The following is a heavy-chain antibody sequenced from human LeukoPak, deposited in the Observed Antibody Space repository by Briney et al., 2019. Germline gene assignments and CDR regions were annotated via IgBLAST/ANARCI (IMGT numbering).Heavy chain of an antibody. CDR1: GFTVSSNY. V-gene: IGHV3-53*01. D-gene: IGHD6-13*01. Sequence: GGSLRLSCAASGFTVSSNYMSWVRQAPGKGLEWVSVIYSGGSTYYADSVKGRFTISRDNSKNTLYLQMDSLRAEDTAVYYCAKDWEAAAGLFDYWGQGTLVTVSS. J-gene: IGHJ4*02. CDR3: AKDWEAAAGLFDY. CDR2: IYSGGST.